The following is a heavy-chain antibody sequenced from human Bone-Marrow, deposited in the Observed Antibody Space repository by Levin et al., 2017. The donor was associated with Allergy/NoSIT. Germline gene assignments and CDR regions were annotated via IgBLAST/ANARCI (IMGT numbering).Heavy chain of an antibody. CDR2: IIPIFGTA. V-gene: IGHV1-69*13. D-gene: IGHD2-15*01. CDR3: ARARYELGYCSGGSCYSGFDY. J-gene: IGHJ4*02. CDR1: GGTFSSYA. Sequence: PGASVKVSCKASGGTFSSYAISWVRQAPGQGLEWMGGIIPIFGTANYAQKFQGRVTITADESTSTAYMELSSLRSEDTAVYYCARARYELGYCSGGSCYSGFDYWGQGTLVTVSS.